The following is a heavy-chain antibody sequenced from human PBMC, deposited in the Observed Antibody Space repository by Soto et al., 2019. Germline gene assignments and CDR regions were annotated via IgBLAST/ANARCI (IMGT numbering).Heavy chain of an antibody. V-gene: IGHV4-31*03. J-gene: IGHJ5*02. CDR1: GGSISSDANF. CDR2: ISYTGRT. CDR3: ARGSFSSSSSWFDP. Sequence: PSETLSLTCTVSGGSISSDANFWSWIRQLPGRGLEWIGYISYTGRTYYTPSLNNRLTISLDTSKNLFSLRLSAVTAADTAVYFCARGSFSSSSSWFDPWGQGTLVTVSS. D-gene: IGHD6-6*01.